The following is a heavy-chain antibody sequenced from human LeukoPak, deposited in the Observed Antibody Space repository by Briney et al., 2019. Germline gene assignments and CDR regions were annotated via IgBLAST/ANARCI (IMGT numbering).Heavy chain of an antibody. CDR1: GGSISSYY. J-gene: IGHJ3*02. Sequence: ASETLSLTCTVSGGSISSYYWSWIRQPPGKGLEWIGYIYYSGSTNYNPSLKSRVTISVDTSKNQFSLKLSSVTAADTAVYYCARHYYDSSGYYYPNAFDIWGQGTMVTVSS. CDR3: ARHYYDSSGYYYPNAFDI. V-gene: IGHV4-59*01. CDR2: IYYSGST. D-gene: IGHD3-22*01.